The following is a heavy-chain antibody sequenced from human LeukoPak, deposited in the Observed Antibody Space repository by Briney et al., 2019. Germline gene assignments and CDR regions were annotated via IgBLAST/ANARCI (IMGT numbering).Heavy chain of an antibody. CDR3: ATRPYYYDSSGYYYEY. Sequence: ASVKVSCKVSGYTLTELSMHWVRQAPGKGLEWMGGFDPEDGETIYAQKFQGRVTMTEDTSADTAYMELSSLRSEDTAVYYCATRPYYYDSSGYYYEYWGQGTLVTVSS. CDR1: GYTLTELS. CDR2: FDPEDGET. D-gene: IGHD3-22*01. J-gene: IGHJ4*02. V-gene: IGHV1-24*01.